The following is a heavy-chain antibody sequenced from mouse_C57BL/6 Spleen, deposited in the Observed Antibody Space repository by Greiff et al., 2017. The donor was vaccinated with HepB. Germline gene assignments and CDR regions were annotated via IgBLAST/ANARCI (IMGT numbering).Heavy chain of an antibody. CDR2: IRLKSDNYAT. D-gene: IGHD2-2*01. CDR1: GFTFSNYW. V-gene: IGHV6-3*01. Sequence: EVKVEESGGVLVQPGGSMKLSCVASGFTFSNYWMNWVRQSPEKGLEWVAQIRLKSDNYATHYAESVKGRFTISRDDSKSSVYLQMNNLRAEDTGIYYCTTYGSYYAMDYWGQGTSVTVSS. CDR3: TTYGSYYAMDY. J-gene: IGHJ4*01.